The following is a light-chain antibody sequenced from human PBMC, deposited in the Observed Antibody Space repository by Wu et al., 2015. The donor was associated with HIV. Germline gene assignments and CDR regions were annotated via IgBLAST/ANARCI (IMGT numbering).Light chain of an antibody. J-gene: IGKJ3*01. CDR2: GAS. V-gene: IGKV3-20*01. CDR1: QSVSSSY. CDR3: QQYVSSPLT. Sequence: EIVLTQSPGTLSLSPGERATLSCRASQSVSSSYLAWYQQKPGQAPRLLIYGASSRATGIPDRFSGSGSGTDFTLTISRLEPEDFAVYYCQQYVSSPLTFGPRDQSG.